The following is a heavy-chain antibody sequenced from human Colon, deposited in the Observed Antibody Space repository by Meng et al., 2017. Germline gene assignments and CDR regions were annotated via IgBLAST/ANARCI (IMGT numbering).Heavy chain of an antibody. CDR1: GGSFSGYS. J-gene: IGHJ4*02. CDR3: ARSVRLGVAGKSGAY. D-gene: IGHD6-19*01. Sequence: QVHIQQWGAGLLKPSETLSLTCAVYGGSFSGYSWSWIRQPPGKGLEWIGEINHTGNTSYNPSLKSRLTISVDTSKNQFSLNLSSVTAADTALYYCARSVRLGVAGKSGAYWGQGTLVTVSS. CDR2: INHTGNT. V-gene: IGHV4-34*01.